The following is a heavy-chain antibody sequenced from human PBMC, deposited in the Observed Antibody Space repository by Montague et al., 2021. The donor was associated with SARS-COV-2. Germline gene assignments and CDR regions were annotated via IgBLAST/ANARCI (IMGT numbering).Heavy chain of an antibody. CDR2: IYYSGSY. J-gene: IGHJ3*02. Sequence: SETLSLTCTVSGGSISNSSHYWGWIRQPPGKGLNWIGSIYYSGSYYYKPSLKSRVTIYVDTSENQFSLKLSSVTAADTAVYYCARQSSRDMSFGVIIIPDAFDIWGQGTTVTVSS. CDR1: GGSISNSSHY. V-gene: IGHV4-39*01. D-gene: IGHD3/OR15-3a*01. CDR3: ARQSSRDMSFGVIIIPDAFDI.